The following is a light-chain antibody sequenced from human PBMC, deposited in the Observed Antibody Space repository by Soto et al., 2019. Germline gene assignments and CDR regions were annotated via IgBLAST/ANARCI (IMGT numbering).Light chain of an antibody. CDR3: LQHSTYPLT. CDR2: AAS. J-gene: IGKJ1*01. CDR1: QGIRND. Sequence: DIQMTQFPSSLSGSVGERVTITCRASQGIRNDLAWYQQKPGKAPKRLIYAASSLQSGVPSRFSGSGSGTEFTLAISRLPPEDFATFYCLQHSTYPLTFGQGTKVEIK. V-gene: IGKV1-17*01.